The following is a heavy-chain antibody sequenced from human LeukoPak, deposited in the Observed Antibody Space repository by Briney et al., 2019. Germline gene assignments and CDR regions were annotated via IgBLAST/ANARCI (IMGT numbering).Heavy chain of an antibody. D-gene: IGHD3-22*01. Sequence: ASVKVSCKASGYTFTSYGISWVRQAPGQGLEWMGWISAYNGNTNYAQKLQGRVTMTTDTSTSTAYMELRSLRSDDTAVYYCARDYYDSSGYYSRPLDYWGQGTLVTVSS. CDR1: GYTFTSYG. CDR3: ARDYYDSSGYYSRPLDY. J-gene: IGHJ4*02. CDR2: ISAYNGNT. V-gene: IGHV1-18*01.